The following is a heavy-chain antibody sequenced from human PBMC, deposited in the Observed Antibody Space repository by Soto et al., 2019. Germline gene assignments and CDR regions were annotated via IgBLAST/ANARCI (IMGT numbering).Heavy chain of an antibody. V-gene: IGHV1-69*12. Sequence: QVQLVQSGAEVKKPGSSVKVSCKASGGTFSSYAISWVRQAPGQGLEWMGGIIPIFGTANYAQKFQGRVTITAAESTSTAYMELSSLRSEDTAVYYCARGGGKTNWNYDWFDPWGQGTLVTVSS. D-gene: IGHD1-7*01. CDR2: IIPIFGTA. CDR3: ARGGGKTNWNYDWFDP. J-gene: IGHJ5*02. CDR1: GGTFSSYA.